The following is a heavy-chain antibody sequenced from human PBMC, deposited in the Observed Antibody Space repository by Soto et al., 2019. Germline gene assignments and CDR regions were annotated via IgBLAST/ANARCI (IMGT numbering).Heavy chain of an antibody. J-gene: IGHJ4*01. CDR1: GGSISSYY. V-gene: IGHV4-59*08. CDR2: IYHGGTT. D-gene: IGHD6-19*01. Sequence: NPSETLSLTCTVSGGSISSYYWSWIRQPPGKGLEWIGYIYHGGTTFYNPSLKSRITISVDTSNNQFSLKLTSVTAADTAVYYCARVHVMVVAGSTFDYWGHGTLVTVSS. CDR3: ARVHVMVVAGSTFDY.